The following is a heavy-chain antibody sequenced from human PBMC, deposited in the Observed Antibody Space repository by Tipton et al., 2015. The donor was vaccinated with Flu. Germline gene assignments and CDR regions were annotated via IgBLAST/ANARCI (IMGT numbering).Heavy chain of an antibody. D-gene: IGHD6-19*01. V-gene: IGHV3-48*03. CDR3: ARETQWSNFDY. Sequence: QLVQSGGGLVQPGGSLRLSCAASGFTFSSYEMNWVRQAPGKGLEWVSYISSSGSTIHYADSVKGRFTISRDNAENSLSLQMNSLRAEDTAVYYCARETQWSNFDYWGQGTLISVSS. J-gene: IGHJ4*02. CDR1: GFTFSSYE. CDR2: ISSSGSTI.